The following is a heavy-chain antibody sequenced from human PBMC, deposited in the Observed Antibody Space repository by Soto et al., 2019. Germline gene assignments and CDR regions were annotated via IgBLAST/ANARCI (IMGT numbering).Heavy chain of an antibody. CDR2: IYNSGST. CDR3: ATMGTPATGLYFFDY. D-gene: IGHD2-15*01. Sequence: SETLSLTCTVSGGSISSSSYYWGWVRQPPGKGLEWIGSIYNSGSTQYHPSLQRRVTISVDTSKNQFSLNLSFVTAADTAVYYCATMGTPATGLYFFDYWGQGSLVTVSS. CDR1: GGSISSSSYY. J-gene: IGHJ4*02. V-gene: IGHV4-39*07.